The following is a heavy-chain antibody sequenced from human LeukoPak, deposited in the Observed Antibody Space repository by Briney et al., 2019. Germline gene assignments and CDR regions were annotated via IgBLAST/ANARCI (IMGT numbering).Heavy chain of an antibody. Sequence: GGSLRLSCAASGNYWMHWVRQAPGKGLVWVSHINSDGSWTSYADSVKGRFTISRDNSKNTLYLQMNSLRAEDTAVYYCARDPVDYYDSSGYYFDYWGQGTLVTVSS. CDR2: INSDGSWT. CDR3: ARDPVDYYDSSGYYFDY. D-gene: IGHD3-22*01. V-gene: IGHV3-74*01. CDR1: GNYW. J-gene: IGHJ4*02.